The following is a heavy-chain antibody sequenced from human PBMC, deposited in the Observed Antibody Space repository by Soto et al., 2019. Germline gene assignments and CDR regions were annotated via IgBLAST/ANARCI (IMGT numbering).Heavy chain of an antibody. D-gene: IGHD3-10*01. V-gene: IGHV1-69*06. CDR3: ATARFNYYGSGTTHSYDY. CDR2: IIPIFGTA. CDR1: GGTFSSYA. Sequence: AAVKVSCKASGGTFSSYAISWVRQAPGQGLEWMGGIIPIFGTANYAQKFQGRVTITADKSTSTAYMELSSLRSEDTAVYYCATARFNYYGSGTTHSYDYWGQGTLVTVSS. J-gene: IGHJ4*02.